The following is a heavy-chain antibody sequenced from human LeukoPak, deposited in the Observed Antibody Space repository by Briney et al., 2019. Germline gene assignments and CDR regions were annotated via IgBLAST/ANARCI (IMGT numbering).Heavy chain of an antibody. CDR2: ISSSSSTI. CDR1: GFTFSSYS. Sequence: GGSLRLSCAASGFTFSSYSMNWVRQAPGKGLEWVSYISSSSSTIYYADSVKGRFTISRDNAKNSLYLQMNSLRDEDTAVYYCARVQPPPTVVTPRYYYYGMDVWGQGNTVTVSS. CDR3: ARVQPPPTVVTPRYYYYGMDV. J-gene: IGHJ6*02. D-gene: IGHD4-23*01. V-gene: IGHV3-48*02.